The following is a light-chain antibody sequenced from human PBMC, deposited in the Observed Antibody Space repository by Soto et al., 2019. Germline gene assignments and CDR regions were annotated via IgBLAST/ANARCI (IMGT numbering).Light chain of an antibody. V-gene: IGLV2-11*01. CDR2: DVS. CDR1: SSDVGGYNY. CDR3: YSCAGTSPSV. Sequence: QSALTQPRSVSGSPGQSVTISCTGTSSDVGGYNYVSWYQQHPGKAPKLMIYDVSKRPSGVPDRFSGSKSGNTASLTISGPEAEDEADYYCYSCAGTSPSVFGGGTQLTVL. J-gene: IGLJ3*02.